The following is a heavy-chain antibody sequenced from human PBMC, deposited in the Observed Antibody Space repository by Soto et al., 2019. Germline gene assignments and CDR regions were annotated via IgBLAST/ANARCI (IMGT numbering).Heavy chain of an antibody. Sequence: SETLPITCTVSGGSISSSTFYWGWIRQPPGKGLEWIGSVYYDGTTYYNPSLRSRVTISVDTSKNQFSLKMSSVTAADTAAYYCAYFAWLPYWGQGTLVTVSS. CDR1: GGSISSSTFY. CDR3: AYFAWLPY. V-gene: IGHV4-39*01. J-gene: IGHJ4*02. CDR2: VYYDGTT. D-gene: IGHD3-9*01.